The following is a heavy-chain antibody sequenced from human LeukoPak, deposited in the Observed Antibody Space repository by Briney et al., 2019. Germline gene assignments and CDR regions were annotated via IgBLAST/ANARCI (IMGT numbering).Heavy chain of an antibody. Sequence: SVKVSCKASGGTFSSYAISWVRQAPGQGLEWMGGIIPIFGTANYAQKFQGRVTITADKSTSTAYMELSSLRSEDTAVYYCASQIFSYYYMDVWGKGTTVTVSS. V-gene: IGHV1-69*06. CDR3: ASQIFSYYYMDV. CDR2: IIPIFGTA. CDR1: GGTFSSYA. J-gene: IGHJ6*03. D-gene: IGHD3-3*01.